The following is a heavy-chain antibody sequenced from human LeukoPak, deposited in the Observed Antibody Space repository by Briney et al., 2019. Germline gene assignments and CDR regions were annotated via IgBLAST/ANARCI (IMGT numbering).Heavy chain of an antibody. V-gene: IGHV3-21*01. D-gene: IGHD3-22*01. Sequence: GSLRLSCAASGFTFSSYSMNWVRQAPGKGLEWVSSISSSSSYIYYADSVKGRFTISRDNAKNSLYLQMNSLRAEDTAVYYCAREDSSGYYYYYYYMDVWGKGTTVTVSS. CDR3: AREDSSGYYYYYYYMDV. CDR2: ISSSSSYI. J-gene: IGHJ6*03. CDR1: GFTFSSYS.